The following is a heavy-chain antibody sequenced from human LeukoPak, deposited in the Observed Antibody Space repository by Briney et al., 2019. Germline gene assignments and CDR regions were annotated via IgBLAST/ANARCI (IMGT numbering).Heavy chain of an antibody. CDR2: IYYSGST. J-gene: IGHJ4*02. CDR1: GGSISSGGYY. V-gene: IGHV4-31*03. D-gene: IGHD3-22*01. CDR3: ARSYDSSGPHFDY. Sequence: SETLSLTCTVSGGSISSGGYYWSWIRQHPGKGPEWIGYIYYSGSTYYNPSLKSRVTISVATSKNQFSLKLSSVTAADTAVYYCARSYDSSGPHFDYWGQGTLVTVSS.